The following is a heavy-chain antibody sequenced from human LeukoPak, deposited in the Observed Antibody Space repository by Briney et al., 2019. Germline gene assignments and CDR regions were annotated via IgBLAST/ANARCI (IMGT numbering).Heavy chain of an antibody. V-gene: IGHV4-39*01. D-gene: IGHD3-3*01. CDR3: AGHKYYNFWGSFNWFDP. Sequence: SETLSLTCFVSGASIINNNYYWAWIRQPPGRGLEWFGSVYHSGSTSYNPSPKSRVTMSVDTSKNHFTLKLNSVTAADTAVYSCAGHKYYNFWGSFNWFDPWGQGILVTVSS. CDR2: VYHSGST. J-gene: IGHJ5*02. CDR1: GASIINNNYY.